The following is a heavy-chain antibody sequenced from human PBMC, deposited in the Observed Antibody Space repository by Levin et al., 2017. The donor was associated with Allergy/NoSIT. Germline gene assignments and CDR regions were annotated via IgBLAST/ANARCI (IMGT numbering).Heavy chain of an antibody. CDR2: IIPAFAST. Sequence: ASVKVSCKAFGGTLRNYPISWVRQAPGQGLEWMGGIIPAFASTNYAQKFQGRVTITADESTRTAYMELRSLRSEDTAVYFCARPRGGFYGSGSFDSWGQGALVTVSS. J-gene: IGHJ4*02. D-gene: IGHD3-10*01. CDR1: GGTLRNYP. CDR3: ARPRGGFYGSGSFDS. V-gene: IGHV1-69*13.